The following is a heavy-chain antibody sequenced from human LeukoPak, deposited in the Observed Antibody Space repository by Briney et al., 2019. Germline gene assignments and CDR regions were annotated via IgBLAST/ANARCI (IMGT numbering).Heavy chain of an antibody. J-gene: IGHJ6*04. D-gene: IGHD3-10*01. CDR1: GFTVSSNY. CDR2: IYSGGST. Sequence: PGGSLRLSCAASGFTVSSNYMSWVRQAPGKGLEWVSVIYSGGSTYYADSVKGRFTISRDNSKNTLYLQMNSLRAEDAAVYYCASPLSITMVRGVKGYYDMDVWGKGTTVTVSS. V-gene: IGHV3-53*01. CDR3: ASPLSITMVRGVKGYYDMDV.